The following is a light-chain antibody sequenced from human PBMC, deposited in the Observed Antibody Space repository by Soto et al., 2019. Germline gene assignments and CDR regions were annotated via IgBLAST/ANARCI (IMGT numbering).Light chain of an antibody. CDR2: EVN. J-gene: IGLJ1*01. Sequence: QSALTQPASVSGSPGQSITISCTGTSSDVGSYKLVSWYQQHPGKAPKVMIYEVNKRPSGVSNRFSGSKSGNTASLTISGLQAEDEADYDCCSYAGSGSYVFGTGTKVTVL. V-gene: IGLV2-23*02. CDR3: CSYAGSGSYV. CDR1: SSDVGSYKL.